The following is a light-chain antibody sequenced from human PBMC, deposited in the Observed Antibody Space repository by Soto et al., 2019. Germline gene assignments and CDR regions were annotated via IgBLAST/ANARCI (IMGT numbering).Light chain of an antibody. Sequence: DVVMTHSPLSLAVTPGEPAYMSCRSTQSLLYSDGDNYLDWYVQKPGQSPQLLIYLASNRASGVPARFSGSGSGTHFRLEISRVEAEDVGLYYCMQGLQTPNTFGKGPLLEI. CDR1: QSLLYSDGDNY. CDR2: LAS. J-gene: IGKJ5*01. V-gene: IGKV2-28*01. CDR3: MQGLQTPNT.